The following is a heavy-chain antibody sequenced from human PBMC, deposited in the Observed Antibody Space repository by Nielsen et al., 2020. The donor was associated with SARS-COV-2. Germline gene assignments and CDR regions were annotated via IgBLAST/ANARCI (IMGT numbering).Heavy chain of an antibody. V-gene: IGHV3-9*01. CDR1: GFTFDDYA. Sequence: GGSLRLSCAASGFTFDDYAMHWVRQAPGKGLEWVSGISWNSGSIGYADSVKGRFTISRDNAKNSLYLQMNSLRAEDTALYYCAKDIQGVLSHPSRRGMDVWGQGTTVTVSS. CDR3: AKDIQGVLSHPSRRGMDV. CDR2: ISWNSGSI. D-gene: IGHD2-8*01. J-gene: IGHJ6*02.